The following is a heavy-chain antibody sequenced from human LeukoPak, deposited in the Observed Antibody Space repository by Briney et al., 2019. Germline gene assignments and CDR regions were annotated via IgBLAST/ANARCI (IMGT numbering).Heavy chain of an antibody. D-gene: IGHD1-26*01. CDR1: GGSISSYY. Sequence: PSETLSLTCTVSGGSISSYYWSWIRQPAGRGLEWIGRIYTSGSTNYNPSLKSRVTMSVDTSKNQFSLKLSSVTAADTAVYYCARGSQVGAGYYFDYWGQGTLVTVSS. V-gene: IGHV4-4*07. J-gene: IGHJ4*02. CDR2: IYTSGST. CDR3: ARGSQVGAGYYFDY.